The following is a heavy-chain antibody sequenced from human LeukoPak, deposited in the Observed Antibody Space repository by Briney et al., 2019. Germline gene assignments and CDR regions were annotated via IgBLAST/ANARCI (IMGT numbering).Heavy chain of an antibody. CDR1: GFTFSRYA. V-gene: IGHV3-23*01. CDR3: AKGGYYYDDSGYDYFDY. J-gene: IGHJ4*02. D-gene: IGHD3-22*01. Sequence: PGGSLRLSCAASGFTFSRYAMTWVRQALGKGLEWVSGISSRSGSTTYYADSVKGRFAISRDNSRNTLYLQMNSLRAEDTALYYCAKGGYYYDDSGYDYFDYWGQGTLVTVSS. CDR2: ISSRSGSTT.